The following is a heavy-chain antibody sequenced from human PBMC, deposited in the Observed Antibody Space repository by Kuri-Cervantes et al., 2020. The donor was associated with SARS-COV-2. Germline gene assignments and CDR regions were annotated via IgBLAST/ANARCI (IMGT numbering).Heavy chain of an antibody. CDR3: AKRPAVVRSFDY. CDR1: GFTFSSYA. V-gene: IGHV3-23*01. CDR2: ISGSGGST. D-gene: IGHD2-15*01. Sequence: GESLKISCAASGFTFSSYAMSWVRQAPGKGLEWVSAISGSGGSTYYADSVKGRFTISRDNSKNTLYLQTNSLRAEDTAVYYCAKRPAVVRSFDYWGQGTLVTVSS. J-gene: IGHJ4*02.